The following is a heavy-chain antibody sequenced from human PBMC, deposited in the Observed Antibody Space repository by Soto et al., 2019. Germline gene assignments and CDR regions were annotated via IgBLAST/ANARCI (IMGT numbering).Heavy chain of an antibody. V-gene: IGHV3-48*02. D-gene: IGHD6-6*01. CDR3: ARESESSSSVSLDY. CDR2: ISSSSSTI. J-gene: IGHJ4*02. Sequence: GSLSLSCAASGFTFSSYSMNWVRQAPGKGLEWVSYISSSSSTIYYADSVKGRFTISRDNAKNSLYLQMNSLRDEDTAVYYCARESESSSSVSLDYWGQGTLVTVSS. CDR1: GFTFSSYS.